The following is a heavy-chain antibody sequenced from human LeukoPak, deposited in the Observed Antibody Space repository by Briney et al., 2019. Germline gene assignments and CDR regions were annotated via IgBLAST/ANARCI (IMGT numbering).Heavy chain of an antibody. CDR2: ISSSGSTI. V-gene: IGHV3-48*03. Sequence: GGSLRLSCAASGFTFSSYEMNWVRQAPGKGLEWVSYISSSGSTIYYADSVKGRFTISRDNAKNSLYLQMNSLRAEDTAVYYCAREYPGGAFDIWGQGTMVTVSS. D-gene: IGHD2-2*01. J-gene: IGHJ3*02. CDR1: GFTFSSYE. CDR3: AREYPGGAFDI.